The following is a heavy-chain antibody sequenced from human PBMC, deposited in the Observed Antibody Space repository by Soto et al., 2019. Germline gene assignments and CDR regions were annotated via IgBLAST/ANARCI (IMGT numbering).Heavy chain of an antibody. V-gene: IGHV3-66*01. CDR2: IYSGGST. D-gene: IGHD6-13*01. CDR3: ARGGRYSSSWYPTYYYYYYMDV. J-gene: IGHJ6*03. Sequence: GGSLRLSCAASGFTVSSNYMSWVRQAPGKGLEWVSVIYSGGSTYYADSVKGRFTISRDNSKNTLYLQMNSLRAEDTAVYYCARGGRYSSSWYPTYYYYYYMDVWGKGTTVTVSS. CDR1: GFTVSSNY.